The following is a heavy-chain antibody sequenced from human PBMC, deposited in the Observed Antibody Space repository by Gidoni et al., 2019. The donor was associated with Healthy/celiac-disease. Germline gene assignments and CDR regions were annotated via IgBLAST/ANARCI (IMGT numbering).Heavy chain of an antibody. CDR1: GFTFSSYG. CDR2: ISYDGSNK. D-gene: IGHD4-17*01. Sequence: QVQLVESGGGVVQPGRSLRLSCAASGFTFSSYGMHWVRQAPGKGLEWVAVISYDGSNKYYADSVKGRFTISRDNSKNTLYLQMNSLRAEDTAVYYCAKDYGVYGDSPYYYYGMDVWGQGTTVTVSS. V-gene: IGHV3-30*18. CDR3: AKDYGVYGDSPYYYYGMDV. J-gene: IGHJ6*02.